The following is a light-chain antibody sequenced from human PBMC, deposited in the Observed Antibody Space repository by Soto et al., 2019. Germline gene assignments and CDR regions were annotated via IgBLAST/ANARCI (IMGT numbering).Light chain of an antibody. CDR3: QHYGTSTRT. V-gene: IGKV3-20*01. CDR2: AAS. CDR1: QSVSATY. Sequence: EIVLTQSPGTLSLSPGESATLSCRATQSVSATYLAWYQQKPGQAPRLLIYAASRRATDIPDRLSGSGSGTDFPLAISRLEPEDFAVYWCQHYGTSTRTFGQGTKVEI. J-gene: IGKJ1*01.